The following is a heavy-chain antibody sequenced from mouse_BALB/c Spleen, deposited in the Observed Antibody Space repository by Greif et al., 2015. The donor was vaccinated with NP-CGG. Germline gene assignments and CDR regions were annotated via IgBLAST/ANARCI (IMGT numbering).Heavy chain of an antibody. J-gene: IGHJ2*01. CDR3: ARDFDY. CDR2: IDPENGNT. V-gene: IGHV14-1*02. CDR1: GFNIKDYY. Sequence: VQLQQSGAELVRPGALVKLSCKASGFNIKDYYMHWVKQRPEQGLEWIGWIDPENGNTISDPKFQGKASITAATSSNTVYLQLSILTSEDTSVYYCARDFDYWGQGTTLTVSS.